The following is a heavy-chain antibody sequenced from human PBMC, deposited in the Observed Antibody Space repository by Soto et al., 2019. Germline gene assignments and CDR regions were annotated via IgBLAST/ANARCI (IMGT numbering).Heavy chain of an antibody. Sequence: GGSLRLSCAASGFTFSSYSMNWVRQAPGKGLEWVSSISSSSSYIYYADSVKGRFTISRDNSKNTLYLQMNSLRAEDTAVYYCARSVSIDLGSYYFDYWGQGTLVTVSS. J-gene: IGHJ4*02. CDR3: ARSVSIDLGSYYFDY. CDR1: GFTFSSYS. D-gene: IGHD1-26*01. V-gene: IGHV3-21*01. CDR2: ISSSSSYI.